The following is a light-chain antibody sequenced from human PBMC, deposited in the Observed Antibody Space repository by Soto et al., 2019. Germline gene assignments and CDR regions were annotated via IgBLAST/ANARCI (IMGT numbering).Light chain of an antibody. J-gene: IGKJ5*01. Sequence: EIVMTQSPATLSLSPGERSTLSCRSSQSVYSELAWYQQQQPGQAPRLLMYSASTRATGIPARFSGSGSGTEFTLTISGLQSEDFAIYFCQQYKSWPITFGQGTRLEIK. CDR3: QQYKSWPIT. V-gene: IGKV3-15*01. CDR2: SAS. CDR1: QSVYSE.